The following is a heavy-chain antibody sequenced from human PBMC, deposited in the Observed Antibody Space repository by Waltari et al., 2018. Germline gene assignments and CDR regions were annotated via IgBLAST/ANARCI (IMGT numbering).Heavy chain of an antibody. CDR3: ARGGETWNRLETHFDY. Sequence: QVQLVHSGSAVKEPGASVKVSCMTFAYPFNDYCLHWVRQAPGQGLEWMGWIKTSTGNTKYSQKFQGRVTLNRDSSATTAYMDVSSLKSEDTAIYYCARGGETWNRLETHFDYWGQGTLVTVSS. V-gene: IGHV1-3*04. CDR2: IKTSTGNT. D-gene: IGHD1-1*01. J-gene: IGHJ4*02. CDR1: AYPFNDYC.